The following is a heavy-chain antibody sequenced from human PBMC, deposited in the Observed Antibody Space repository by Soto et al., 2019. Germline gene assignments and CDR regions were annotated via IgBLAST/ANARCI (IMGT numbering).Heavy chain of an antibody. CDR2: IYHSGST. V-gene: IGHV4-4*02. D-gene: IGHD6-13*01. J-gene: IGHJ4*02. Sequence: QVQLQESGPGLVKPSGTLSLTCAVSGGSISSSNWWSWVRQPPGKGLEWIGEIYHSGSTNYNPSLKSRVTMSVDKSKNQFSLMLSSVTAVDTAVYYCARVPRAAAGTDWGQGTLVTVSS. CDR1: GGSISSSNW. CDR3: ARVPRAAAGTD.